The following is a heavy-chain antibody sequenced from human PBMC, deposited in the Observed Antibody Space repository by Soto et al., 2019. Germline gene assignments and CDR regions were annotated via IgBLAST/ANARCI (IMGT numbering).Heavy chain of an antibody. J-gene: IGHJ4*02. CDR1: GGSFSGYY. V-gene: IGHV4-34*01. CDR3: ARRTFEYDILTGGFDY. CDR2: INHSGST. Sequence: PSETLSLTCAVYGGSFSGYYWSWIRQPPGKGLEWIGKINHSGSTNYNPSLKSRVTISVDTSKNQFSLKLSSVTAADTAVYYCARRTFEYDILTGGFDYWGQGTLVTVSS. D-gene: IGHD3-9*01.